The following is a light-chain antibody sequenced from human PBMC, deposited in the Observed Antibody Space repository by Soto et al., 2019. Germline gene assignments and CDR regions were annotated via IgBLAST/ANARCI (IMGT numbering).Light chain of an antibody. CDR2: EVN. J-gene: IGLJ1*01. CDR3: CSSGGSPTYV. Sequence: SVLNQPASVSGSPGHSITICCTGTSSNVGSYKLVSWYQQHPGKAPKLMIFEVNKRPSGVSNRFSGSKSGNTASLTISGLKVEDEADYYCCSSGGSPTYVLGTGTRSPS. V-gene: IGLV2-23*02. CDR1: SSNVGSYKL.